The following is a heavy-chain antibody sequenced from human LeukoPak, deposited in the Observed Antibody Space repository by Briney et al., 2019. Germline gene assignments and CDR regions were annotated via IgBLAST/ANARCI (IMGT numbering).Heavy chain of an antibody. J-gene: IGHJ4*02. Sequence: SETLSLTCSVSDVSISSGIYYWGWVRQPPGRGLEWIGSISYSGTTFYTPSLKSRGTISVDTSKNQFTLKLSTRTDTDTAIYYCAMHSRSWYYFDYWAQGILVTVSS. CDR3: AMHSRSWYYFDY. CDR1: DVSISSGIYY. CDR2: ISYSGTT. D-gene: IGHD6-13*01. V-gene: IGHV4-39*01.